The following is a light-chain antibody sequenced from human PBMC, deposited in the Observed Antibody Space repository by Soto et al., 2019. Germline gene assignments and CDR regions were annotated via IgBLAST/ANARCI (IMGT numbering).Light chain of an antibody. J-gene: IGLJ1*01. CDR1: RTDVADGYDY. Sequence: QSVLTQPASVSGSPGQSIAISCTGVRTDVADGYDYVSWYQQHPGQAPQLIIYDVSNRPSGVSDRFSGSKSGNTASLTISGLQAEDEAEYYCTSNTSSTPFYVFVTGTKVTVL. CDR3: TSNTSSTPFYV. V-gene: IGLV2-14*03. CDR2: DVS.